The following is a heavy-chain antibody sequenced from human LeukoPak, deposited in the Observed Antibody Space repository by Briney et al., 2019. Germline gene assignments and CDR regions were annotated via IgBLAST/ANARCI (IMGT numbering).Heavy chain of an antibody. CDR2: ISAHNDNT. CDR3: AGDGPRYCSGAICYSDH. CDR1: CYTFTRYG. D-gene: IGHD2-15*01. V-gene: IGHV1-18*01. Sequence: ASVKVSFKASCYTFTRYGITWARQAPGQGLEWMGWISAHNDNTKYAQKLQGRVTMITETSTNSAYMELRSLTSDDTAVSYSAGDGPRYCSGAICYSDHWGQGTLVTVSS. J-gene: IGHJ4*02.